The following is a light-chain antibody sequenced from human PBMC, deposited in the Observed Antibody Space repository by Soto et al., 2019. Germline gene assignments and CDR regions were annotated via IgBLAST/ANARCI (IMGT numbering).Light chain of an antibody. CDR1: NSNWGSNT. Sequence: QSVLTQTPSVSGTPGQRVTISCYGKNSNWGSNTVSWYQQLPGKAPKRLIHSNNQRPSGGPDRFSGSKADTSASLTITGLQSEDEADYYCASWDDSLNGYGFGTGTKRTVL. CDR3: ASWDDSLNGYG. CDR2: SNN. V-gene: IGLV1-44*01. J-gene: IGLJ1*01.